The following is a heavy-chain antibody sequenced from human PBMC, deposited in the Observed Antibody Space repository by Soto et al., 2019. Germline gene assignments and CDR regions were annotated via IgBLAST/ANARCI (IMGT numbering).Heavy chain of an antibody. V-gene: IGHV4-39*01. CDR3: ARRDTAMVVGGMDV. J-gene: IGHJ6*02. CDR1: GGSISSSSYY. D-gene: IGHD5-18*01. CDR2: IYYSGST. Sequence: SETLSLTCTVSGGSISSSSYYWGWIRQPPGKGLEWIGSIYYSGSTYYNPSLKSRVTISVDTSKNQFSLKLSSVTAADTAVYYCARRDTAMVVGGMDVWGQGTTVTVS.